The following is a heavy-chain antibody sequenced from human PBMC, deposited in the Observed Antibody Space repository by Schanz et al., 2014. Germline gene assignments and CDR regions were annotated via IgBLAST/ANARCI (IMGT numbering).Heavy chain of an antibody. CDR1: GFKLGSYA. V-gene: IGHV3-7*01. CDR3: AKYGGELGVSFEY. Sequence: EGQLVQSGGGLVQPGGSLRLSCAASGFKLGSYAMSWVRQAPGKGLEWVANIKQDGSEKYYVDSVKGRFTISRDNAKNSLYLQMNSLRPEDTAVYYCAKYGGELGVSFEYWGQGTLVTVSS. J-gene: IGHJ4*02. D-gene: IGHD7-27*01. CDR2: IKQDGSEK.